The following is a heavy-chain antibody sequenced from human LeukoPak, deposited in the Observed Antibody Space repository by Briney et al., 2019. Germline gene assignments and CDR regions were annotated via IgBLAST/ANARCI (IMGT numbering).Heavy chain of an antibody. Sequence: SVKVSCKASGGTFSSYAISWVRQAPGQGLEWMGGIIPIFGTANYAQKFQGRVTITTDESTSTAYMELSSLRSKDTAVYYCARAYYESSAYRHAVYFDYWGQGTLVTVSS. V-gene: IGHV1-69*05. CDR2: IIPIFGTA. J-gene: IGHJ4*02. CDR1: GGTFSSYA. CDR3: ARAYYESSAYRHAVYFDY. D-gene: IGHD3-22*01.